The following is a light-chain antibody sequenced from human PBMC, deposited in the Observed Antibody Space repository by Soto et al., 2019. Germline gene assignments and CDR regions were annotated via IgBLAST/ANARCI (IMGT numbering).Light chain of an antibody. J-gene: IGLJ3*02. CDR2: GVS. Sequence: QSALTQPASVSGSPGQSITISCIGTSSDIGGYNYVSWYQQHPGKAPKLMIYGVSNRPSGVSNRFSGSKSGNTASLTISGLLAEDEADYYCGSYTDNSTRVFGGGTKLTVL. CDR1: SSDIGGYNY. CDR3: GSYTDNSTRV. V-gene: IGLV2-14*01.